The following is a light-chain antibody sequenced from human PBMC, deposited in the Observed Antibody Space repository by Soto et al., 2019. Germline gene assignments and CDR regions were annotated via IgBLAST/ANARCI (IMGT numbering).Light chain of an antibody. CDR2: AAS. J-gene: IGKJ4*01. V-gene: IGKV1-9*01. CDR3: QQLNSYPIAT. CDR1: QDISNY. Sequence: EIHITHSPSSLSSSVGDRVTITCQASQDISNYLNWYQQKPGKAPKLLIYAASTLQSGVPSRFSGSGSGREFTLTISSLQPEDFATYHCQQLNSYPIATFGGGTKVDIK.